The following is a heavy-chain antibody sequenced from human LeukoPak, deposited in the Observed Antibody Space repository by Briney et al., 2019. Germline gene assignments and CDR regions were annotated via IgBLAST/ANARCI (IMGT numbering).Heavy chain of an antibody. CDR2: ISGSGGST. CDR3: TRDGQYYGMDV. Sequence: GGSLRLSCAASGFTFSSYAMSWVRQAPGKGLEWVSAISGSGGSTYYADSVKGRFTISRDNSKNTLYLQMNGLRAEDTAVYYCTRDGQYYGMDVWGQGTTVTVSS. J-gene: IGHJ6*02. CDR1: GFTFSSYA. V-gene: IGHV3-23*01.